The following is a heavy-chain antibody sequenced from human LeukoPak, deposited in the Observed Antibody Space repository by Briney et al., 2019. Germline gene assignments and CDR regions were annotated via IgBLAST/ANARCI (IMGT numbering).Heavy chain of an antibody. J-gene: IGHJ4*02. CDR2: IIPIFDTA. Sequence: SVKVSCKASGGTFSSYAISWVRQAPGQGLERMGGIIPIFDTANYAQKFQGRVTITTDESTSTAYMELSSLRSEDTAVYYCARDSLIAAAGTGVYYFGYWGQGTLVTVSS. CDR1: GGTFSSYA. CDR3: ARDSLIAAAGTGVYYFGY. V-gene: IGHV1-69*05. D-gene: IGHD6-13*01.